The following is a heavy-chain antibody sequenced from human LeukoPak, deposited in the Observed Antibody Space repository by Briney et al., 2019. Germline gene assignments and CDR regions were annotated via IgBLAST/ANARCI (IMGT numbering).Heavy chain of an antibody. D-gene: IGHD5-18*01. CDR1: GGSISSYY. J-gene: IGHJ4*02. Sequence: SETLSLTCTVSGGSISSYYWSWVRQPPGKGLEWIGYIYYSGSTNYNPSLKSRVTISVDTSKNQFSLKLSSVTAADTAVYYCARFVDRAMGAIDYWGQGTLVTVSS. CDR3: ARFVDRAMGAIDY. V-gene: IGHV4-59*01. CDR2: IYYSGST.